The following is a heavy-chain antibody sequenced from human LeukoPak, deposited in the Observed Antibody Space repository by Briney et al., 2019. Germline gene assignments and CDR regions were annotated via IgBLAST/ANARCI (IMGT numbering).Heavy chain of an antibody. Sequence: HPGGSLRLSCAASGFTFSSYGMSWVRQAPGKGLEWVSAISGSGGSTYYADSVKGRFTISRDNSKNSLYLQMNSLRAEDTALYYCAKGIIVGATLDAFDIWGQGTMVTVSS. V-gene: IGHV3-23*01. J-gene: IGHJ3*02. CDR3: AKGIIVGATLDAFDI. D-gene: IGHD1-26*01. CDR1: GFTFSSYG. CDR2: ISGSGGST.